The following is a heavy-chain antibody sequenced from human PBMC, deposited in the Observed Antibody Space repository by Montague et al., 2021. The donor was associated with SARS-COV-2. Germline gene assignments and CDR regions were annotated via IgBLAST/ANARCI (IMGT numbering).Heavy chain of an antibody. CDR3: TRAVWGVQDH. CDR2: TYYRSKWSN. CDR1: GDSVSSHSVS. D-gene: IGHD3-10*01. J-gene: IGHJ4*02. V-gene: IGHV6-1*01. Sequence: CAISGDSVSSHSVSWNWIRQSPSRGLEWLGRTYYRSKWSNEYALSAKSRITITPDTSKNQLSLQLTSVTPEDTAVYYCTRAVWGVQDHWGQGSLVTVSS.